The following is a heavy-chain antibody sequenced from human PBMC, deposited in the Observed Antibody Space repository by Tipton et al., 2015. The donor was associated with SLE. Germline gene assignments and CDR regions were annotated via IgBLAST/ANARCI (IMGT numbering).Heavy chain of an antibody. CDR2: INHSGST. CDR1: GDSISSDH. D-gene: IGHD3-16*01. Sequence: TLSLTCSVSGDSISSDHWSWIRQPPGKGLEWIGDINHSGSTNYNPSLKSRVTISVDTSKNQFSLRLSSVTAADTAVYYCARGGGYYYPLDVWDKGTTVTVSS. J-gene: IGHJ6*03. V-gene: IGHV4-34*01. CDR3: ARGGGYYYPLDV.